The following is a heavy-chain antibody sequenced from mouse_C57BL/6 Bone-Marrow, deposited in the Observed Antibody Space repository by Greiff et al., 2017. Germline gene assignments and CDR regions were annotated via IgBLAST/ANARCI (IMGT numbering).Heavy chain of an antibody. Sequence: EVQLVESGGGLVKPGGSLKLSCAASGFTFSDYGMHWVRQAPERGLEWVANISSGSSTIYYADTVKGRFTISSDNAKNTLFMPMTSLRSEDTAMYDCARTITTVVAPFDYWGQGTTLTVSS. CDR3: ARTITTVVAPFDY. CDR2: ISSGSSTI. D-gene: IGHD1-1*01. CDR1: GFTFSDYG. J-gene: IGHJ2*01. V-gene: IGHV5-17*01.